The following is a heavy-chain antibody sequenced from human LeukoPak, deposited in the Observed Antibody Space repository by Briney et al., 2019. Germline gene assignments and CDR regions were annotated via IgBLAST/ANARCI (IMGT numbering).Heavy chain of an antibody. V-gene: IGHV3-30*04. CDR2: ISYVESNK. Sequence: GGSLRLSCAVSGFTFSSYAMHWVRQAPGKGLEWVAVISYVESNKYYADSVKGRFTISRDNSKNTLYLQMTSLRAEDTAVYYCARNFGPYSSTWYSEDYWGQGTLVTVSS. CDR1: GFTFSSYA. CDR3: ARNFGPYSSTWYSEDY. D-gene: IGHD6-13*01. J-gene: IGHJ4*02.